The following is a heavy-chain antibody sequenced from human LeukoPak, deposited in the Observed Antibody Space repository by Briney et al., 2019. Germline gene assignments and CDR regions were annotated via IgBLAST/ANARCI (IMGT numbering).Heavy chain of an antibody. CDR3: ARGRLYCSSTSCFYYYYYYMDV. J-gene: IGHJ6*03. V-gene: IGHV4-34*01. D-gene: IGHD2-2*01. CDR2: INHSGST. Sequence: PSETLSLTCAVYGGSFSGYYWSWIRQPPGKGLEWIGEINHSGSTNYNPSLKGRVTISVDTSKNQFSLKLSSVTAADTAVYYCARGRLYCSSTSCFYYYYYYMDVWGKGTTVTVSS. CDR1: GGSFSGYY.